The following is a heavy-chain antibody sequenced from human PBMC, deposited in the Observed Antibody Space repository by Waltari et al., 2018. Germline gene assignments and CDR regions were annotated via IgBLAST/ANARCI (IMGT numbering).Heavy chain of an antibody. D-gene: IGHD6-19*01. CDR2: IYYSGST. J-gene: IGHJ6*03. Sequence: QVQLQESGPGLVKPSETLSLTCTVSGCSISSYYWTWIRQPPGKGLEWIGYIYYSGSTNYNPSLKSRVTISVDTSKNQFSVKLSSVTAADTAVYYCARLGYSSGWYGYYYYYMDVWGKGTTVTVSS. V-gene: IGHV4-59*01. CDR3: ARLGYSSGWYGYYYYYMDV. CDR1: GCSISSYY.